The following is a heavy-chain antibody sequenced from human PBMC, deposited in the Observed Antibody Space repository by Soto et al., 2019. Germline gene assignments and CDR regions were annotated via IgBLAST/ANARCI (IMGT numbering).Heavy chain of an antibody. Sequence: EVQLVESGGGLVQPGGSLRLSCSASGFTFSTYWMSWVRQAPGKGLEWVANIKQDGSEKYHVDSVKGRFTISRDNAKNSLYLQMNSLRAEDTAVYYCARDSLGYCTSTSCYWSEDYWGQGTLVTVSS. CDR1: GFTFSTYW. CDR3: ARDSLGYCTSTSCYWSEDY. J-gene: IGHJ4*02. V-gene: IGHV3-7*03. D-gene: IGHD2-2*01. CDR2: IKQDGSEK.